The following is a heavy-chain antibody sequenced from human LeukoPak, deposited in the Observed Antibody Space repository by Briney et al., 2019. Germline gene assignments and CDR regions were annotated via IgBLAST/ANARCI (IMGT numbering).Heavy chain of an antibody. CDR2: INSDGSST. Sequence: GGSLRPSCAASGFTFSSYWMHWVRQAPGKGLVWVSRINSDGSSTSYADSVKGRFTISRDNAKNTLYLQMNSLRAEDTAVYYCARDSAYYDFWSGHGNWFDPWGQGTLVTVSS. D-gene: IGHD3-3*01. CDR3: ARDSAYYDFWSGHGNWFDP. J-gene: IGHJ5*02. CDR1: GFTFSSYW. V-gene: IGHV3-74*01.